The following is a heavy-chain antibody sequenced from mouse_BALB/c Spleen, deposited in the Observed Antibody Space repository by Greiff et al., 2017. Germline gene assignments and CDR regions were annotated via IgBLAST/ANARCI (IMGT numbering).Heavy chain of an antibody. J-gene: IGHJ3*01. Sequence: EVQLQESGPGLVTPSQSLSLTCTVTGYSITSDYAWNWIRQFPGNKLEWMGYISYSGSTSYNPSLKSRISITRDTSKNQFFLQLNSVTTEDTATYYCARGGNPAWFAYWGQGTLVTVSA. CDR3: ARGGNPAWFAY. D-gene: IGHD2-1*01. CDR2: ISYSGST. V-gene: IGHV3-2*02. CDR1: GYSITSDYA.